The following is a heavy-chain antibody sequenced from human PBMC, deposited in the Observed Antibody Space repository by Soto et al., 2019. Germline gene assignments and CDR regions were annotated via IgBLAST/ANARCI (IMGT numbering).Heavy chain of an antibody. Sequence: QLQLQESGPGLVKPSETLSLTGTVSGGSISSSSYYWGWIRQPPGKGLAWIGSIYYSGSTYYNPSLKRRVTISVDKSKNQYSMKLSSVPAADTAVYYCARHGPGWSYSDYWGQGTLVNVYS. CDR1: GGSISSSSYY. V-gene: IGHV4-39*01. J-gene: IGHJ4*02. D-gene: IGHD1-26*01. CDR2: IYYSGST. CDR3: ARHGPGWSYSDY.